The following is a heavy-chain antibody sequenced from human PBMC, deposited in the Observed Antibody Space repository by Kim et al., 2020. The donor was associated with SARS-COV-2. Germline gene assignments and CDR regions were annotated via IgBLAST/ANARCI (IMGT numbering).Heavy chain of an antibody. V-gene: IGHV3-33*05. J-gene: IGHJ2*01. CDR3: ARDTYGFDL. CDR1: GFTFSTSG. D-gene: IGHD3-16*01. Sequence: GGSLRLSCAASGFTFSTSGMHWVRQAPGKGLEWVTFISYDGNDKYYADSVKGRFTISRDNSENTLYLQMNSLGADDTALYYCARDTYGFDLWGRGTLVTVSS. CDR2: ISYDGNDK.